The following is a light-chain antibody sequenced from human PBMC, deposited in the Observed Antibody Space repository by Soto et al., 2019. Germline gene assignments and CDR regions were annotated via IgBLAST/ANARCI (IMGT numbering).Light chain of an antibody. CDR3: QQYGGSPPT. CDR2: GAS. Sequence: EIVLTQSPGTLSLSPGERATLSCRASQSVSSNYLAWYQRKPGQAPRLLIYGASSRATAIPNRFSGSGSGTDFTLTITRLEPEDFAVYFCQQYGGSPPTFGQGTKVEIK. CDR1: QSVSSNY. V-gene: IGKV3-20*01. J-gene: IGKJ1*01.